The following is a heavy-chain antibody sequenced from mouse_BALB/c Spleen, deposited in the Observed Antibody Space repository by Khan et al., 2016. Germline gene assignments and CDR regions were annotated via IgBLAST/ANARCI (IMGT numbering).Heavy chain of an antibody. CDR1: GYTFTSYW. CDR2: INPHTGYT. V-gene: IGHV1-7*01. Sequence: VQLQESGTELAKPGASVKMSCKASGYTFTSYWMHWVKQRPGQGLEWIGYINPHTGYTDYNQKFKDKATLTADKSSSTAYMQLSSLTSEDSAVYYCARGDYWDQGTTLTVSS. J-gene: IGHJ2*01. CDR3: ARGDY.